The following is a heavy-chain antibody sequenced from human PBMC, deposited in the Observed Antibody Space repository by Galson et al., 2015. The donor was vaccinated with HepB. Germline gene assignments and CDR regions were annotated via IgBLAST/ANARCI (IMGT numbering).Heavy chain of an antibody. D-gene: IGHD6-6*01. CDR3: ARDPTEAWSSSSGGWALDI. V-gene: IGHV1-69*10. CDR1: GGTSNRYA. Sequence: QSGAEVKKPGASVKVSCKTSGGTSNRYAISWVRQAPGQGLQWMGGIIVALGLANYVDKFKGRVTITVDKSTSTAYMELTRLTSDDTAVYYCARDPTEAWSSSSGGWALDIWGQGTMVTVSS. J-gene: IGHJ3*02. CDR2: IIVALGLA.